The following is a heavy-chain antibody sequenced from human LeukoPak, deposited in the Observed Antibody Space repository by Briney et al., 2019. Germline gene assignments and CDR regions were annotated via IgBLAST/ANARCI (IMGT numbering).Heavy chain of an antibody. CDR3: AKDPHYVWGYSGWFDP. J-gene: IGHJ5*02. V-gene: IGHV3-23*01. Sequence: PGGSLRLSCAASGFTFSSYAMSRVRRAPGKGLEWVSAISGSGGSTYYADSVKGRFTISRDNSKNTLYLQMNSLRAEDTAVYYCAKDPHYVWGYSGWFDPWGQGTLVTVSS. CDR1: GFTFSSYA. D-gene: IGHD3-16*01. CDR2: ISGSGGST.